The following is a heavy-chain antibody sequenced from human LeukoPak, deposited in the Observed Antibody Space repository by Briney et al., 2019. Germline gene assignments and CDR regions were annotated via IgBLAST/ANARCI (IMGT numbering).Heavy chain of an antibody. CDR1: GFTFDDYA. Sequence: PGGSLRLSCAASGFTFDDYAMSWVRQAPGKGLEWVSSINWNGGSTGYADSVKGRFTISRDNAENSLYLQMNSLRAEDTALYYCARGPSGYHNTGGQGTLVTVSS. J-gene: IGHJ4*02. CDR2: INWNGGST. V-gene: IGHV3-20*04. CDR3: ARGPSGYHNT. D-gene: IGHD5-12*01.